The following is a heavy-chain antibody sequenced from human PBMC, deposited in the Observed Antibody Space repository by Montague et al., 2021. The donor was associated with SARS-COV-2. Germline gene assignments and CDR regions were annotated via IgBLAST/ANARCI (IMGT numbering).Heavy chain of an antibody. Sequence: TLSLTCTVSGGSISSGGYYWSWIRQHPGKGLEWIGYIYYSGSTYYNPSLKSRVTISVDTSKNQFSLKPSSVTAADTAVYYCARARITMIVVVIGAFDIWGQGTMVTVSS. CDR2: IYYSGST. CDR1: GGSISSGGYY. CDR3: ARARITMIVVVIGAFDI. J-gene: IGHJ3*02. V-gene: IGHV4-31*03. D-gene: IGHD3-22*01.